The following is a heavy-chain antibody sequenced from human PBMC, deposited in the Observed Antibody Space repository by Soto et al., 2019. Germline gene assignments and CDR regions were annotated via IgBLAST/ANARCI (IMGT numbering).Heavy chain of an antibody. CDR1: GFTFSSYS. CDR2: ISSSSSTI. D-gene: IGHD3-16*01. J-gene: IGHJ6*03. Sequence: GGSLRLSCAASGFTFSSYSMNWVRQAPGKGLEWVSYISSSSSTIYYADSVKGRFTISRDNAKNSLYLQMNSLRAEDTAVYYCARDAFLRPEEESYYMDVWGKGTTVTVSS. V-gene: IGHV3-48*01. CDR3: ARDAFLRPEEESYYMDV.